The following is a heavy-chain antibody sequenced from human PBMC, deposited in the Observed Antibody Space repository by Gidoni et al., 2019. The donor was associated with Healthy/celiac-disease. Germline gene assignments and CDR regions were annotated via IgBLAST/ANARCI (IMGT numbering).Heavy chain of an antibody. CDR2: SSGSGGST. J-gene: IGHJ2*01. CDR1: GFPFRSCA. CDR3: AKEGFRWLQSYWYFDL. Sequence: EVQLLESGGGLVQPGGSLRLSCAASGFPFRSCAMSWVRQAPGKGLEWVSASSGSGGSTYYADSVKGRFTISRDNSKNTLYLQMNSLRAEDTAVYYCAKEGFRWLQSYWYFDLWGRGTLVTVSS. V-gene: IGHV3-23*01. D-gene: IGHD5-12*01.